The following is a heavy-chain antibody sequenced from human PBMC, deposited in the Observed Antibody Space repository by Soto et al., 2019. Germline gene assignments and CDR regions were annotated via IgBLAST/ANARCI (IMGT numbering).Heavy chain of an antibody. CDR1: GYSFTNND. Sequence: ASVKVSCKASGYSFTNNDVTWVRQATGQGLEWMGWMNPGSGDTGYAQKFQGRVTMTRDISIATAYMELSSLRSDDTAIYYCARMTTFGSLNWFDPWGQGTLVTVSS. CDR3: ARMTTFGSLNWFDP. D-gene: IGHD3-16*01. CDR2: MNPGSGDT. V-gene: IGHV1-8*01. J-gene: IGHJ5*02.